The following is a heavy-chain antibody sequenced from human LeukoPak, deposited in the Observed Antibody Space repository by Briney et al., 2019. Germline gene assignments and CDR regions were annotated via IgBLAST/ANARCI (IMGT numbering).Heavy chain of an antibody. CDR1: GYTFTNYG. J-gene: IGHJ3*02. CDR3: AREISSSGWYADAFDI. CDR2: ISGYNGNT. V-gene: IGHV1-18*01. Sequence: ASVKVSCKASGYTFTNYGISWVRQAPGQGLEWMGWISGYNGNTNYAQKLQGRVTMTTDTSTSTAYMELRSLRSDDTAVYYCAREISSSGWYADAFDIWGQGTMVTVSS. D-gene: IGHD6-19*01.